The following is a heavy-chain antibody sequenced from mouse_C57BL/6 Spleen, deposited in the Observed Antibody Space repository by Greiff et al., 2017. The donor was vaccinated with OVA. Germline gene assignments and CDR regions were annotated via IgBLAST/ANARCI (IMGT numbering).Heavy chain of an antibody. CDR1: GFTFSSYG. D-gene: IGHD2-1*01. J-gene: IGHJ2*01. Sequence: EVQGVESGGDLVKPGGSLKLSCAASGFTFSSYGMSWVRQTPDKRLEWVATISSGGSYTYYPDSVKGRFTISRDNAKNTLYLQMSSLKSEDTAMYYCARHGGNYGYWGQGTTLTVSS. CDR2: ISSGGSYT. V-gene: IGHV5-6*01. CDR3: ARHGGNYGY.